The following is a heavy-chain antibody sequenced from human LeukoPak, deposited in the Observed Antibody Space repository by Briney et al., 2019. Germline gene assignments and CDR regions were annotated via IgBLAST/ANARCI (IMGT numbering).Heavy chain of an antibody. CDR3: GKTDIYFNPIDY. CDR1: GVSISSSEW. D-gene: IGHD3-9*01. Sequence: SGTQSLTCAVSGVSISSSEWWIWVRQPPGQGLEWIGEIHRAGRTRYNPSLKSRVTISMDYSKNQFSLKLTSVTAADTAIYYCGKTDIYFNPIDYWGPGSLVTVSS. J-gene: IGHJ4*02. V-gene: IGHV4-4*02. CDR2: IHRAGRT.